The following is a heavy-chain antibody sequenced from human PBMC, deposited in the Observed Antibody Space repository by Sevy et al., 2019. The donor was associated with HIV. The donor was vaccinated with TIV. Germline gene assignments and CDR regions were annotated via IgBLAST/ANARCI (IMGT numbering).Heavy chain of an antibody. V-gene: IGHV3-30*04. CDR1: GFIFSNFA. J-gene: IGHJ1*01. CDR3: ARGENDDEFFQY. D-gene: IGHD1-26*01. CDR2: TSYDGSHK. Sequence: GGSLRLSCAVSGFIFSNFAMHWVRQAPGKGLEWVAVTSYDGSHKYYADSVKGRFTVSRDNSRNILSLEMNNLRSDETAVYYCARGENDDEFFQYWGQGTLVTVSS.